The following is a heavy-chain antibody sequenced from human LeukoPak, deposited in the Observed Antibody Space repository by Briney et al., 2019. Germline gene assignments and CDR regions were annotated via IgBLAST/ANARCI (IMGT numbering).Heavy chain of an antibody. Sequence: PGRSLRLSCAASGFTFSSYAMHWVRQAPGKGLEWVAVISYDGSNKYYADSVKGRFTISRDNSKNTLYLQMNSLRAEDTAVYYCARGRISWYDVGYWGQGTLVTVSS. J-gene: IGHJ4*02. CDR3: ARGRISWYDVGY. V-gene: IGHV3-30-3*01. CDR2: ISYDGSNK. CDR1: GFTFSSYA. D-gene: IGHD1-1*01.